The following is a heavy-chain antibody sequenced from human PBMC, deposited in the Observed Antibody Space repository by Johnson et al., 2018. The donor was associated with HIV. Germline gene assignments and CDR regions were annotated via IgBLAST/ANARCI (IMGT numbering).Heavy chain of an antibody. CDR2: IYSGGST. CDR3: ARAISPRYGGNSQEAFDI. D-gene: IGHD4-23*01. J-gene: IGHJ3*02. Sequence: VQLVESGGGLVQPGGSLRLSCAASGFTVSSNYMSWVRQAPGKGLEWVSVIYSGGSTYYADPVKDRFTIPRDNSKNTMYLQMGSLRAEDMAVYYCARAISPRYGGNSQEAFDIWGQGTMVTVSP. CDR1: GFTVSSNY. V-gene: IGHV3-66*01.